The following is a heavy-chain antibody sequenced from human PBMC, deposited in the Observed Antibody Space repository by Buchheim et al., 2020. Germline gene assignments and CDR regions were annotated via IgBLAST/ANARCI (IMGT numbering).Heavy chain of an antibody. D-gene: IGHD3-22*01. V-gene: IGHV1-2*04. CDR2: INPNSGGT. CDR1: GYTFTGYY. CDR3: ARERYDSSGYYSYYYYGMDV. Sequence: QVQLVQSGAEVKKPGVSVKVSCKASGYTFTGYYMHWVRQAPGQGLEWMGWINPNSGGTNYAQKFQGWVTMTRDTSISTAYMELSRLRSDDTAVYYCARERYDSSGYYSYYYYGMDVWGQGTT. J-gene: IGHJ6*02.